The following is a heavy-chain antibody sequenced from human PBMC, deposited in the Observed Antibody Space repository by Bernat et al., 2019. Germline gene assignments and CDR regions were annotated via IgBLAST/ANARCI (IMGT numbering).Heavy chain of an antibody. V-gene: IGHV3-73*01. CDR3: SAAVGVISYNWFDP. D-gene: IGHD3-16*02. Sequence: EVQLVESGGGLVQPGGSLKLSCTASGFPFSGSAMHWFRQASGKGLEWVGHIRTKTDNYATRYSAPVKGRFTISRDDSKNTAYLQMNSLQTEDTAVYHCSAAVGVISYNWFDPWGQGTLVTVSS. J-gene: IGHJ5*02. CDR2: IRTKTDNYAT. CDR1: GFPFSGSA.